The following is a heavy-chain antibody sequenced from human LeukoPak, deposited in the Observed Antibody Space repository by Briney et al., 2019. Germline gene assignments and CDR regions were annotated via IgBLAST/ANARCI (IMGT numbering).Heavy chain of an antibody. Sequence: SETLSLTCTVSGGSISSYYWSWLRQPPGKGLEWIGFIYHSGGTSYYPSLHGRLSMSVDTSKDQFSLNLKSVTAADTAVYYCARAGPGYSDGYEHPEGLDALDIWGRGTMVTVSS. CDR3: ARAGPGYSDGYEHPEGLDALDI. J-gene: IGHJ3*02. D-gene: IGHD5-18*01. CDR1: GGSISSYY. CDR2: IYHSGGT. V-gene: IGHV4-59*04.